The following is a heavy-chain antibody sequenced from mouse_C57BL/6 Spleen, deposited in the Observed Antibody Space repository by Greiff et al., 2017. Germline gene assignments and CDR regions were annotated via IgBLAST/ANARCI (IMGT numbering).Heavy chain of an antibody. J-gene: IGHJ3*01. D-gene: IGHD3-3*01. Sequence: QVQLQQSGAELVRPGTSVKVSCKASGYAFTNYLIEWVKQRPGQGLEWIGVINPGSGGTNYNEKFKGKATLTADKSSSTAYMQLSSLTSEDSAVXFCARGTPWFAYWGQGTLVTVSA. V-gene: IGHV1-54*01. CDR2: INPGSGGT. CDR3: ARGTPWFAY. CDR1: GYAFTNYL.